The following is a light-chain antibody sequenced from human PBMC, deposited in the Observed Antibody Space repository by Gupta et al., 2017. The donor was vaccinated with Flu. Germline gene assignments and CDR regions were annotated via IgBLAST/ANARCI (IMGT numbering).Light chain of an antibody. V-gene: IGLV3-10*01. CDR1: ALPKNY. CDR2: ADN. J-gene: IGLJ1*01. Sequence: SSELTQPPSVSVSPGQTARITCFGDALPKNYAYWYQQKSDQAPVLVIDADNKRSAVIPGRFSGSSAGTVATLTISVAHVEDEADYYCYSTDNTDIVFGAGTKVTVL. CDR3: YSTDNTDIV.